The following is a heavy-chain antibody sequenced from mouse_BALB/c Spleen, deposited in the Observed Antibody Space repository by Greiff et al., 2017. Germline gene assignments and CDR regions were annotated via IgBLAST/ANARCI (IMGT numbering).Heavy chain of an antibody. CDR3: ARGNWDWYFDV. V-gene: IGHV3-2*02. CDR1: GYSITSDYA. D-gene: IGHD4-1*01. Sequence: EVQLVESGPGLVKPSQSLSLTCTVTGYSITSDYAWNWIRQFPGNKLEWMGYISYSGSTSYNPSLKSRISITRDTSKNQFFLQLNSVTTEDTATYYCARGNWDWYFDVWGAGTTVTVSS. CDR2: ISYSGST. J-gene: IGHJ1*01.